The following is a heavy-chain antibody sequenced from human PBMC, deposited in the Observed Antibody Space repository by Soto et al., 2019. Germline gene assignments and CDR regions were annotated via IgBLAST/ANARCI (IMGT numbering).Heavy chain of an antibody. CDR3: ARGCFGRCYYYYGMDV. CDR1: GFTFSGYA. CDR2: ISYDGSNK. V-gene: IGHV3-30-3*01. J-gene: IGHJ6*02. D-gene: IGHD3-3*01. Sequence: TGWSLRLSCAASGFTFSGYAMHWVRQAPGKGLEWVAVISYDGSNKYYADSVKGRFTISRDNSKNTLYLQMNSLRAEDTAVYYCARGCFGRCYYYYGMDVWGQGTTVTASS.